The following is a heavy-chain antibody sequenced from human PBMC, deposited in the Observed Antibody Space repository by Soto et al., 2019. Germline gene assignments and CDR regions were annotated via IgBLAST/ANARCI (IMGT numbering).Heavy chain of an antibody. J-gene: IGHJ6*02. V-gene: IGHV4-59*06. D-gene: IGHD2-2*01. CDR2: IYYSGST. CDR3: AIGSTSLGMDV. Sequence: PSETLSLTCTVSGDSVSHYYWSWIRQHPGKGLEWIGYIYYSGSTYYNPSLKSRVTISVDTSKNQFSLKLSSVTAADTAVYYCAIGSTSLGMDVWGQGTTVTVS. CDR1: GDSVSHYY.